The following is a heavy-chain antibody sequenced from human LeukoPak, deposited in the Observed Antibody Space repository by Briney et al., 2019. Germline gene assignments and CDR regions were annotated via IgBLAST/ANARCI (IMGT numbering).Heavy chain of an antibody. J-gene: IGHJ4*02. CDR1: GFTFGSYC. Sequence: GGSLRLSCAASGFTFGSYCMSWVRQAPGPGLEWVATIKQDESEKYYADSVKGRFTISRDNAKNSLYLQMNGLRAEDTAVYYCTRVSDDASSHRDFHYWGQGTLVTVSS. V-gene: IGHV3-7*05. D-gene: IGHD2-8*01. CDR3: TRVSDDASSHRDFHY. CDR2: IKQDESEK.